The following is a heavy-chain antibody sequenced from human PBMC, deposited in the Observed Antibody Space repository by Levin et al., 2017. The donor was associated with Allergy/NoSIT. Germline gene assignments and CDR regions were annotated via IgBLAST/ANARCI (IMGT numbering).Heavy chain of an antibody. CDR1: GGTFSSYA. CDR2: IIPIFGTA. V-gene: IGHV1-69*06. CDR3: ARDVRYSSSYRIRGWEYYYGMDV. D-gene: IGHD6-6*01. J-gene: IGHJ6*02. Sequence: PGASVKVSCKASGGTFSSYAISWVRQAPGQGLEWMGGIIPIFGTANYAQKFQGRVTITADKSTSTAYMELSSLRSEDTAVYYCARDVRYSSSYRIRGWEYYYGMDVWGQGTTVTVSS.